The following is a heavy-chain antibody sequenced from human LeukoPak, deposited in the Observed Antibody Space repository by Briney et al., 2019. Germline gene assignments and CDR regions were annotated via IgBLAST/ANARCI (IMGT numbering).Heavy chain of an antibody. Sequence: KPSETLSLTCTASDGSISSYYWNWIRQPPGKGLEWIGYIYYSGSTNYNPSLKSRVTISVDTSKNQFSLKLSSVTAADTAVYYCAGRLWRRDGYNLSAFDIWGQGTMVTVSS. CDR1: DGSISSYY. D-gene: IGHD5-24*01. CDR3: AGRLWRRDGYNLSAFDI. V-gene: IGHV4-59*01. J-gene: IGHJ3*02. CDR2: IYYSGST.